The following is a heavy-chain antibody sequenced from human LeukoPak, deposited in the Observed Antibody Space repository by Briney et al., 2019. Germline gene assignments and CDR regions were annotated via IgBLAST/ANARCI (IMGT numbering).Heavy chain of an antibody. Sequence: ASVKVSCKASGYTFTSYGISWVRQAPGQGLEWMGWISAYNGNTNYAQKLQGRVTMTTDTSTSTAYMELRSLRSDDTAVYYCARDQRREAPSVSGSYSPFDYWGQGTLVTVSS. CDR2: ISAYNGNT. CDR3: ARDQRREAPSVSGSYSPFDY. V-gene: IGHV1-18*01. CDR1: GYTFTSYG. D-gene: IGHD1-26*01. J-gene: IGHJ4*02.